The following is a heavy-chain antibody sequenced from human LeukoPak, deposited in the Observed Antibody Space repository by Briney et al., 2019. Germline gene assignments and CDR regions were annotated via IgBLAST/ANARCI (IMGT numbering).Heavy chain of an antibody. CDR1: DDSISDYY. Sequence: SETLSLTCTVSDDSISDYYRGWIRRPPGKELEWIGYFHNSGTSTYNPSLKSRVTISADTSKNQFSLKLNSLTTADTAVYYCTRGAGWLIDYWGQGIVVTVSS. D-gene: IGHD3-16*01. CDR3: TRGAGWLIDY. J-gene: IGHJ4*02. V-gene: IGHV4-59*01. CDR2: FHNSGTS.